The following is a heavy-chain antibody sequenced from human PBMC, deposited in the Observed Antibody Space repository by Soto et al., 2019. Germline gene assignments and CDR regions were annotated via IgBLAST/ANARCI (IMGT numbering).Heavy chain of an antibody. CDR2: ISSSSSYI. J-gene: IGHJ4*02. Sequence: PGGSLRLSCAASGFTFSSYSMNWVRQAPGKGLEWVSSISSSSSYIYYADSVKGRFTISRDNAKNSLYLQMNSLRAEDTAVYYCARNSGYDLGGSFDYWGQGALVTVSS. V-gene: IGHV3-21*01. CDR3: ARNSGYDLGGSFDY. CDR1: GFTFSSYS. D-gene: IGHD5-12*01.